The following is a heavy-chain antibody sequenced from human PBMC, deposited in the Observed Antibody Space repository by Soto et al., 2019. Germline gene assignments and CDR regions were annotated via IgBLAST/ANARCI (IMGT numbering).Heavy chain of an antibody. CDR2: ISGSGGST. Sequence: GGSLRLCCAASGFTFSSYAMSWVRQAPGKGLEWVSAISGSGGSTYYADSVKGRFTISRDNSKNTLYLQMNSLRAEDTAVYYCAKDPSWFGEGFDYWGQGTLVTVSS. J-gene: IGHJ4*02. CDR3: AKDPSWFGEGFDY. CDR1: GFTFSSYA. V-gene: IGHV3-23*01. D-gene: IGHD3-10*01.